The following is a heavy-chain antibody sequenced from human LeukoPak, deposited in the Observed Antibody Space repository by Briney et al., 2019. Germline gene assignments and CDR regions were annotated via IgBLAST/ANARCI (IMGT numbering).Heavy chain of an antibody. CDR3: AAKSGGSGERRSFYFDF. V-gene: IGHV3-48*02. CDR2: ISSTSSTI. Sequence: GGSLRLSCAASGFTFSSYSMNWVRQAPGKGLEWVSYISSTSSTIYYADSVKGRFSISRDNAKNSLYLHMNSLRDEDTAVYYCAAKSGGSGERRSFYFDFWGQGTLVTVSS. J-gene: IGHJ4*02. D-gene: IGHD3-10*01. CDR1: GFTFSSYS.